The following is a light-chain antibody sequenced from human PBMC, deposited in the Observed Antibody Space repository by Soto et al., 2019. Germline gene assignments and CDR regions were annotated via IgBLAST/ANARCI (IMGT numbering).Light chain of an antibody. Sequence: DIVWTQSPATLSLSPGERATLSCRASQSVSSYLAWYQQKPGQAPRLLIYDASNRATGIPARFSGSGSGTDFTPTISSLEPEDFAVYYCQQRSNWPITFGQGTRLAIK. CDR1: QSVSSY. J-gene: IGKJ5*01. V-gene: IGKV3-11*01. CDR3: QQRSNWPIT. CDR2: DAS.